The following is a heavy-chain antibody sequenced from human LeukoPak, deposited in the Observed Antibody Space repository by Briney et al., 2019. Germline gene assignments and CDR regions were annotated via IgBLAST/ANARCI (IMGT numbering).Heavy chain of an antibody. V-gene: IGHV1-46*01. J-gene: IGHJ5*02. Sequence: ASVKVSCKASGYTFTSYHMHWVRQAPGQGLEWMGIINPSGGSTSYAQKFQGRVTMTRDMSTSTVYMELSSLRSEDTAVYYCARELLRRYNWFDPWGQGTLVTVSS. CDR2: INPSGGST. D-gene: IGHD1-26*01. CDR1: GYTFTSYH. CDR3: ARELLRRYNWFDP.